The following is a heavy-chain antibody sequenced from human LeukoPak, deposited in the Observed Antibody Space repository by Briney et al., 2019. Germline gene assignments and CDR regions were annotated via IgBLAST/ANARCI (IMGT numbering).Heavy chain of an antibody. D-gene: IGHD2-15*01. V-gene: IGHV4-39*01. CDR2: NDLNGVP. Sequence: PSDTLSLTCSVSSASLSRSSLYWGWIRQPPGKGLECIVTNDLNGVPSYNPSHKSRVNMSVETSASQFSLKLPSVTAADTAVYYCAVLLYRHYHWCDSWGRGTLVSVSS. CDR1: SASLSRSSLY. CDR3: AVLLYRHYHWCDS. J-gene: IGHJ5*01.